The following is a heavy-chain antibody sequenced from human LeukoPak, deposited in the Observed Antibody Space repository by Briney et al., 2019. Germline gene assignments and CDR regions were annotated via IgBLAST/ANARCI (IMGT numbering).Heavy chain of an antibody. D-gene: IGHD3-10*01. CDR3: ARGPGASTYYYGSGVDY. Sequence: ASVKLSCKASAGTFTSYAISLVRQAPGQGLEWKGRIIPIHGIANYAKKFKGRFTITADKSTSTAYMELSSLRSEDTAVYYCARGPGASTYYYGSGVDYWGQGTLVTVSS. V-gene: IGHV1-69*04. CDR1: AGTFTSYA. J-gene: IGHJ4*02. CDR2: IIPIHGIA.